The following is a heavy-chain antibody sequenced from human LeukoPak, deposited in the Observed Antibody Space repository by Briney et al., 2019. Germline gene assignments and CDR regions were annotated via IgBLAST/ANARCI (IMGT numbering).Heavy chain of an antibody. J-gene: IGHJ6*03. CDR2: INPNSGDT. D-gene: IGHD2-15*01. V-gene: IGHV1-2*02. Sequence: ASVKVSCEASGYIFTAYYMHWVRQAPGQGLEWMGWINPNSGDTNYAQKFQGRVTMTRDTSISTAYMELSSLRPDDTAVYYCARDLPDCSDGSCYYYYYYMDVWGKGTTVTVSS. CDR3: ARDLPDCSDGSCYYYYYYMDV. CDR1: GYIFTAYY.